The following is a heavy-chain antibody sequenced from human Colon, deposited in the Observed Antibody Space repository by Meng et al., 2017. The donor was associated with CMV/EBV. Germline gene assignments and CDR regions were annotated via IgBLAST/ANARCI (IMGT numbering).Heavy chain of an antibody. CDR2: ISSSSDII. V-gene: IGHV3-48*04. D-gene: IGHD6-13*01. CDR1: GFTFSSYS. Sequence: GESLKISCEASGFTFSSYSMNGVRQTPGKGLEWLAYISSSSDIIYYSESVKGRFTNSRDNAKKSFYLQMNSLRIGDTAVYYCARELYSSPDYWGQGTLVTVSS. J-gene: IGHJ4*02. CDR3: ARELYSSPDY.